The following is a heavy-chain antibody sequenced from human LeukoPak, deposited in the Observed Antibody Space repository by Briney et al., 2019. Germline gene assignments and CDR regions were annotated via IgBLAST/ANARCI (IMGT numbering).Heavy chain of an antibody. D-gene: IGHD5-18*01. J-gene: IGHJ4*02. CDR2: IYYSGST. CDR1: GGSISSSSYY. Sequence: SETPSLTCTVSGGSISSSSYYWGWIRQPPGKGLEWIGSIYYSGSTYYNPSLKSRVTISVDTSKNQFSLKLSSVTAADTAVYYCAREGYSYGYGVDYWGQGTLVTVSS. CDR3: AREGYSYGYGVDY. V-gene: IGHV4-39*07.